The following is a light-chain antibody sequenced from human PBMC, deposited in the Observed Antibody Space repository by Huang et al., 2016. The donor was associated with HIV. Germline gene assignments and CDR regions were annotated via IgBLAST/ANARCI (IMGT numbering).Light chain of an antibody. J-gene: IGKJ2*01. CDR2: AAS. CDR3: LQIYNYPYT. V-gene: IGKV1-6*01. CDR1: QDIGND. Sequence: AIQMTQSPSSLSASVGDRVTITCRASQDIGNDLDWYQQNPGKAPELLLYAASNLQSGGPSRVSGTGSGTACTLTINSLQPQYVATYHCLQIYNYPYTFGQGTELEIQ.